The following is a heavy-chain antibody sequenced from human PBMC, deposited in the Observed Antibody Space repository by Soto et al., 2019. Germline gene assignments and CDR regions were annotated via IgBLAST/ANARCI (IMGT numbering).Heavy chain of an antibody. CDR2: IYYSGST. V-gene: IGHV4-39*02. J-gene: IGHJ4*02. D-gene: IGHD3-3*01. Sequence: QLQLQESGPGLVKPSETLSLTCTVSGGSISSSSYHWGWIRQPPGKGLEWIGTIYYSGSTYYNPSLKSRVTISVDTSKNRLSLQLNSVTAADTALFYCARLWNGPTTGYYFDHWGQGTLVTVSS. CDR1: GGSISSSSYH. CDR3: ARLWNGPTTGYYFDH.